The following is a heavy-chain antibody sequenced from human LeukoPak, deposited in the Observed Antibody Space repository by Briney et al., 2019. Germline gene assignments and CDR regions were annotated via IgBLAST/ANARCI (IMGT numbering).Heavy chain of an antibody. CDR2: IKQDGSEK. J-gene: IGHJ6*03. CDR1: GFTFSNYW. Sequence: GGSLRLSCAASGFTFSNYWMTWVRQAPGKGLEWVANIKQDGSEKYYVDSVKGRFTISRDNAKNSLYLQMNSLRAEDTAVYYCAGALAGTHPGTYYYYYYMDVWGKGTTVTISS. D-gene: IGHD1-1*01. V-gene: IGHV3-7*01. CDR3: AGALAGTHPGTYYYYYYMDV.